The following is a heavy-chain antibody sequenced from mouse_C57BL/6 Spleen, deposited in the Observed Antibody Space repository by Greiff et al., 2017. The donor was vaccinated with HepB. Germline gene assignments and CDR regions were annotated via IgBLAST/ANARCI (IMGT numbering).Heavy chain of an antibody. Sequence: VQLQESGAELVKPGASVKISCKASGYAFSSYWMNWVKQRPGKGLEWIGQIYPGDGDTNYNGKFKGKATLTADKSSSTAYMQLSSLTSEDSAVYFCAREGEYDYLFAYWGQGTLVTVSA. J-gene: IGHJ3*01. V-gene: IGHV1-80*01. D-gene: IGHD2-4*01. CDR2: IYPGDGDT. CDR1: GYAFSSYW. CDR3: AREGEYDYLFAY.